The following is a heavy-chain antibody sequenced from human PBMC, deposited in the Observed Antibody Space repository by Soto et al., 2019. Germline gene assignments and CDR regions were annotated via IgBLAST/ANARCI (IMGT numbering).Heavy chain of an antibody. CDR2: INNDGTST. CDR1: GFTFGTYTFSSYW. CDR3: ARDSGHGMDV. J-gene: IGHJ6*02. Sequence: GFLRLSCAASGFTFGTYTFSSYWMHWVRQAPGKGLVWVSRINNDGTSTNYADSVKGRFTISRDNAKNTLYLQMNSLRAEDTAVYYCARDSGHGMDVWGQGTTVTVSS. D-gene: IGHD3-10*01. V-gene: IGHV3-74*01.